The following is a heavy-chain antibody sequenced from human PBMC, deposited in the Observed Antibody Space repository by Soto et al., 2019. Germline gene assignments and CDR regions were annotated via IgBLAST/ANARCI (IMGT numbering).Heavy chain of an antibody. D-gene: IGHD5-18*01. CDR2: INPSGGST. V-gene: IGHV1-46*01. CDR1: GYTKTSYY. J-gene: IGHJ6*02. CDR3: ARDQTAMVYYYYGMDV. Sequence: ASVKVSCKASGYTKTSYYMHWVRQETGQGLEWMGIINPSGGSTSYAQKFQGRVTMTRDTSTSTVYTELSSLRSEDTAVYYCARDQTAMVYYYYGMDVWGQGTTVTVSS.